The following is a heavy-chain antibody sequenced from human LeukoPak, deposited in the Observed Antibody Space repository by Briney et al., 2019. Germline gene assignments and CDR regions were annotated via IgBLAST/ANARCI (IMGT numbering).Heavy chain of an antibody. CDR1: GGTFSSYA. CDR3: ARDGGLVVPADDAFDI. Sequence: SVKVSCKASGGTFSSYAISWVRQAPGQGLEWMGGIIPIFGTANYAQKFQGRVTITADESTSTAYMELSSLRSEDTAVYYCARDGGLVVPADDAFDIWGQGTMVTVSS. D-gene: IGHD2-2*01. CDR2: IIPIFGTA. V-gene: IGHV1-69*13. J-gene: IGHJ3*02.